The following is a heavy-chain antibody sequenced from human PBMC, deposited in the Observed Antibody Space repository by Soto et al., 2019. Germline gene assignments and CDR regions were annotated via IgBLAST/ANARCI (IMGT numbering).Heavy chain of an antibody. Sequence: ASVKVSCKASGYTFTSYDIYWVRQATGQGLEWMGWMNPNTGNSGYAQKFQGRVTMTSDTSISTAHMELSSLRAEDTAVYYCARDPTGPIDYRGQGTLVTVSS. V-gene: IGHV1-8*01. CDR1: GYTFTSYD. CDR2: MNPNTGNS. CDR3: ARDPTGPIDY. J-gene: IGHJ4*02.